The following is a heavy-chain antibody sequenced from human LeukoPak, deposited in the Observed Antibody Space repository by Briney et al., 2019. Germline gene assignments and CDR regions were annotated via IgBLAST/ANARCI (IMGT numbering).Heavy chain of an antibody. Sequence: SQTLSLTCTVSGGSISSGDYYWSWIRQPPGKGLEWIGYIYYSGSTYYNPSLKSRVTISVDTSKNQLSLKLSSVTAADTAVYYCASTYCSSTSCYRDYYYGMDVWGQGTTVTVSS. D-gene: IGHD2-2*01. CDR3: ASTYCSSTSCYRDYYYGMDV. CDR1: GGSISSGDYY. CDR2: IYYSGST. V-gene: IGHV4-30-4*01. J-gene: IGHJ6*02.